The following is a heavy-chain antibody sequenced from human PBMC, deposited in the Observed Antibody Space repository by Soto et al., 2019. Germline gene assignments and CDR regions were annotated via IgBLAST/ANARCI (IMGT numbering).Heavy chain of an antibody. J-gene: IGHJ4*02. D-gene: IGHD3-22*01. CDR3: PTGLSNGYYNFDY. CDR1: EFTFSNAW. CDR2: IKGEADGGTT. Sequence: HLVESGGGLVKPGGSLRLSCAASEFTFSNAWMSWVRQAPGKGLEWVGRIKGEADGGTTDYAAPVIGSITISRDHSKNTLYLHMNTLKTEDTAVYYCPTGLSNGYYNFDYWGQGTPVTVSS. V-gene: IGHV3-15*01.